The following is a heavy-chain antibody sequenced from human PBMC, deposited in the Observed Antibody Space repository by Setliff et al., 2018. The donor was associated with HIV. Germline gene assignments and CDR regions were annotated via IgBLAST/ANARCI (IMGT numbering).Heavy chain of an antibody. Sequence: GGSLRLSCAASGFTFSSYWMSWVRQAPGKGLEWVANIKQDGSEKYYVDSVKGRFTISRDNAKNSLFLQMNTLRAEDTAVYYCATDQQWLAQGWGGPHYWGQGTLVTVSS. CDR1: GFTFSSYW. CDR2: IKQDGSEK. V-gene: IGHV3-7*01. J-gene: IGHJ4*02. CDR3: ATDQQWLAQGWGGPHY. D-gene: IGHD6-19*01.